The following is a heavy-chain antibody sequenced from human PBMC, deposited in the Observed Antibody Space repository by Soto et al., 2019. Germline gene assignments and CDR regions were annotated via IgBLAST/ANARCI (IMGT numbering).Heavy chain of an antibody. CDR2: IIPILGIA. Sequence: ASVKVSCKASGGTFSSYTISWVRQAPGQGLEWMGRIIPILGIANYAQKFQGRVTITADKSTSTAYMELSSLRSGDTAVYYCARADIVVVPAATHEEYYYYAMDVWGQGTTVTVSS. CDR1: GGTFSSYT. V-gene: IGHV1-69*02. CDR3: ARADIVVVPAATHEEYYYYAMDV. J-gene: IGHJ6*02. D-gene: IGHD2-2*01.